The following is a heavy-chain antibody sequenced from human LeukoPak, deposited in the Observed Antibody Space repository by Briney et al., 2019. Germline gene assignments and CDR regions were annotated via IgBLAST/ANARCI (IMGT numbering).Heavy chain of an antibody. Sequence: GGSLRLSCAASGFTFSNAWMSWVRRAPGKGLEWVGRIKSKTDGGTTDYAAPVKGRFTISRDDSKNTLYLQMNSLKTEDTAVYYCTTVSYYGPGGMDVWGKGTTVTVSS. CDR2: IKSKTDGGTT. CDR3: TTVSYYGPGGMDV. D-gene: IGHD1-26*01. V-gene: IGHV3-15*01. J-gene: IGHJ6*04. CDR1: GFTFSNAW.